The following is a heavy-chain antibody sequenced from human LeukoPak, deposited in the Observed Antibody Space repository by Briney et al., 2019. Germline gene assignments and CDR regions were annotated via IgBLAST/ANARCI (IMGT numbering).Heavy chain of an antibody. D-gene: IGHD3-10*01. CDR3: AGRITMVRGFNY. J-gene: IGHJ4*02. CDR1: GGSFSGYY. V-gene: IGHV4-34*01. CDR2: INHSGST. Sequence: SETLSLTCAVYGGSFSGYYWSWIRQPPGKGLEWIGEINHSGSTNYNPSLKSRVTISVDTSKNQFSLKLSSVTAADTAVYYCAGRITMVRGFNYWGQGTLVTVSS.